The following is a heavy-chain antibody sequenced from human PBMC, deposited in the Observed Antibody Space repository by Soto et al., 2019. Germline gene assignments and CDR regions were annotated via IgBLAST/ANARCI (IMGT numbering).Heavy chain of an antibody. CDR3: AHMPYGGYGYFDY. J-gene: IGHJ4*02. CDR1: GFSLSTRGVG. CDR2: IYWDDDK. Sequence: QITLKESGPTLVKPTQTLTLTCTFSGFSLSTRGVGVGWIRQPPGNALEWLALIYWDDDKRYRPSLKSRLNITNDTSKSQVVVTMTDMGDVYTATYYCAHMPYGGYGYFDYWGQGTLVTVSS. D-gene: IGHD4-17*01. V-gene: IGHV2-5*02.